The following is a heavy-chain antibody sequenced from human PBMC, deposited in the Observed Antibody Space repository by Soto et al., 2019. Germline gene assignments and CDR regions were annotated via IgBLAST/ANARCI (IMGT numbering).Heavy chain of an antibody. Sequence: ASVKVSCKASGYTFTSYGISWVRQAPGQGLEWMGWISAYNGNTNYAQKLQGRVTMTTETTTSTAYTELRSLRSDDTAVYYCARGDTVMLRNYYYMDVWGKGTTVTVSS. CDR3: ARGDTVMLRNYYYMDV. V-gene: IGHV1-18*01. CDR1: GYTFTSYG. D-gene: IGHD4-4*01. CDR2: ISAYNGNT. J-gene: IGHJ6*03.